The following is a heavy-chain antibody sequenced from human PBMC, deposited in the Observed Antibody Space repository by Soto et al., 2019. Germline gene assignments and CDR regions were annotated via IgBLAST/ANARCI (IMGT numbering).Heavy chain of an antibody. V-gene: IGHV4-34*01. CDR1: GGSFSGYY. CDR3: ASGSSTSCYDY. D-gene: IGHD2-2*01. Sequence: QVQLQQWGAGLLKPSETLSLTCAVYGGSFSGYYWSWIRQPPGKGLEWIGEINHSGSTNYNPSLKSRVTLSVDTSKNQFSLKLRSVTAADTALYYCASGSSTSCYDYWGQGTLVTVSS. CDR2: INHSGST. J-gene: IGHJ4*02.